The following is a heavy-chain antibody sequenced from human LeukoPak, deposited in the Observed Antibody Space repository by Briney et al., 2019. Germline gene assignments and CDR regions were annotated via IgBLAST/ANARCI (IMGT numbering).Heavy chain of an antibody. CDR3: ARLLIAAAGQVDYYGMDV. V-gene: IGHV4-59*01. J-gene: IGHJ6*02. CDR1: GGSISSYY. Sequence: PSETLSLTCTVSGGSISSYYWSWIRQPPGKGLEWIGYIYYSGSTNYNPSLKSRVTISVDTSKNQFSLKLSSVTAADTAVYYCARLLIAAAGQVDYYGMDVWGQGTTVTVSS. CDR2: IYYSGST. D-gene: IGHD6-13*01.